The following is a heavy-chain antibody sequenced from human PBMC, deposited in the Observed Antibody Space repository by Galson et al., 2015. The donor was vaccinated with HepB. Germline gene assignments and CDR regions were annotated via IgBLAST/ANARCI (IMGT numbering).Heavy chain of an antibody. V-gene: IGHV4-38-2*02. CDR2: MYHTGST. CDR3: ARIVPTNVYFYSYGMDV. J-gene: IGHJ6*02. Sequence: QVELQESGPGLVKPSETLSLTCTVSNYSITGHHYWGWIRQPPGKGLEWVGSMYHTGSTYYNPSLKSRVTMSLAASKNQFSLKVSSLTAADTAVYYCARIVPTNVYFYSYGMDVWGRGTTVTVSS. CDR1: NYSITGHHY. D-gene: IGHD5-12*01.